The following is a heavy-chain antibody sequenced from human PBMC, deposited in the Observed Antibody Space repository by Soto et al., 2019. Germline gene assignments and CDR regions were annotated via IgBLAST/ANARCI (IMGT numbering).Heavy chain of an antibody. V-gene: IGHV3-66*01. Sequence: EVQLVESGGGLVQPGGSLRLSCAASGFTVSNFSMTWVRQAPGKGLEWVSVIASGGSTYYADSVKGRFIISRDNSKNTLYLEMNSLRAGDTAVYYCARDTFGGAYDFWHGGQGTLVTVSS. D-gene: IGHD3-3*01. CDR2: IASGGST. J-gene: IGHJ4*02. CDR3: ARDTFGGAYDFWH. CDR1: GFTVSNFS.